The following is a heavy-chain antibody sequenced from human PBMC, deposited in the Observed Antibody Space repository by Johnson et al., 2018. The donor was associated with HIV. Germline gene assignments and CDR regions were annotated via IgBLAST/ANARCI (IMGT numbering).Heavy chain of an antibody. D-gene: IGHD3-22*01. Sequence: QVQLVESGGGLVKPGGSLRLSCAASGFTFSDYYMSWIRQAPGKGLEWVSYISSSGSTIYYADSVKGRFTISRDNFENTLYLQIDSLRVEDTAVYYCAKGRYYYDSSGYYYPAFDIWGQGTMVTVSS. V-gene: IGHV3-11*04. CDR1: GFTFSDYY. J-gene: IGHJ3*02. CDR3: AKGRYYYDSSGYYYPAFDI. CDR2: ISSSGSTI.